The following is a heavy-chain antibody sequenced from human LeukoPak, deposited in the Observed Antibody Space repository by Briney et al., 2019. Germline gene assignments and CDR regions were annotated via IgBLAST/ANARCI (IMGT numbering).Heavy chain of an antibody. V-gene: IGHV3-20*04. CDR1: GFTFDDYG. D-gene: IGHD3-10*01. CDR2: INWNGGST. CDR3: ARGAPDYYGSGSFWGGYYFDY. Sequence: GGSLRLSCAASGFTFDDYGMSWVRQAPGKGLEWVSGINWNGGSTGYADSVKGRFTISRDNAKNSLYLQMNSLRAEDTALYYCARGAPDYYGSGSFWGGYYFDYWGQGTLVTVSS. J-gene: IGHJ4*02.